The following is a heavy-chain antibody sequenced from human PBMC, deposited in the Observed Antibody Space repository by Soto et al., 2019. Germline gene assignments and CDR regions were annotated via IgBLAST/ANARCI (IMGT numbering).Heavy chain of an antibody. CDR2: INSGGGNT. D-gene: IGHD2-21*02. CDR3: AGGNCAGDCYFDY. V-gene: IGHV1-46*01. CDR1: GYTFTGYY. Sequence: QVQLVQSGPEVKKPGASVKISCKASGYTFTGYYIYWVRQAPGQGLEFMGAINSGGGNTDYAQKFQGRVTVTRDTSTSTGYMELTSLRFDDTAVYYCAGGNCAGDCYFDYWGQGTLVTVSS. J-gene: IGHJ4*02.